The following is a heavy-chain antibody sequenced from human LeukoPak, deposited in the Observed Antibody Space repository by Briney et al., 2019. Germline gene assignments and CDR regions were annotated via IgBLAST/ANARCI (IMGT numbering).Heavy chain of an antibody. CDR2: TKGDGGSP. CDR3: ARKPDYYGADY. CDR1: GFTFSNYW. V-gene: IGHV3-74*01. D-gene: IGHD3-10*01. Sequence: GGSLRLSCAASGFTFSNYWMHWVRQAPGKGLVWVSRTKGDGGSPTYADSVKDRFTISRDNAKHTLYLQMNSLRAEDTAVYYCARKPDYYGADYWGQGTLVTVSS. J-gene: IGHJ4*02.